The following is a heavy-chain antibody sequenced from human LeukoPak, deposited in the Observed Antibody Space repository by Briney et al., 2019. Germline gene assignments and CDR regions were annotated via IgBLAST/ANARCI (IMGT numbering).Heavy chain of an antibody. V-gene: IGHV4-34*01. Sequence: SETLSLTCAVYGGSFSGYYWSWIRQPPGKGLEWIGEINHSGSTNYNPSLKSQVTISVDTSKNQFSLKLSSVTAADTAVYCCARRIPAAIRINWFDPWGQGTLVTVSS. CDR1: GGSFSGYY. CDR3: ARRIPAAIRINWFDP. D-gene: IGHD2-2*02. CDR2: INHSGST. J-gene: IGHJ5*02.